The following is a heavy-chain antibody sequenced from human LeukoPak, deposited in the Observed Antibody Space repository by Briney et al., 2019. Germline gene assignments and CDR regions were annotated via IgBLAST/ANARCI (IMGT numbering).Heavy chain of an antibody. CDR1: GFTVSSNC. CDR2: IYSGGST. V-gene: IGHV3-53*01. J-gene: IGHJ6*03. CDR3: ARVGAHYYDSGGLGNAYYYMDV. Sequence: GGSLRLSCAASGFTVSSNCMSWVRQAPGKGLEWVSVIYSGGSTYYADSVKGRFTISRDNSKNTLYLQMNSLRAEDTAVYYCARVGAHYYDSGGLGNAYYYMDVWGKGTTATVSS. D-gene: IGHD3-22*01.